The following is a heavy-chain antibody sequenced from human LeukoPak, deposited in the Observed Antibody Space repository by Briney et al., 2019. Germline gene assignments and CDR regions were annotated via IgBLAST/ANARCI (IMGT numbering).Heavy chain of an antibody. CDR3: ARHKTGGTYPLDY. CDR2: IHYSGST. V-gene: IGHV4-59*08. CDR1: GGSMNTYF. D-gene: IGHD1-26*01. J-gene: IGHJ4*02. Sequence: SEALSLTCTVSGGSMNTYFWSWIRQPPGKGLEWIGHIHYSGSTTYNPSLKSRVTISVDVSKNQFSLKLSSVTAADTAVYYCARHKTGGTYPLDYWGQGTLVTVSS.